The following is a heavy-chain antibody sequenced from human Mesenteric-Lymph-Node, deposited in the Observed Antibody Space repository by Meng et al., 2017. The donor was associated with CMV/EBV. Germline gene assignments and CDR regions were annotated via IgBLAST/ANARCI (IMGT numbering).Heavy chain of an antibody. CDR2: INHSGST. D-gene: IGHD4-23*01. CDR3: ARHQRWLKSEGGFNY. V-gene: IGHV4-34*01. CDR1: GGSFSGNN. Sequence: QGRLQQWGAGLFEPSAHPSLPCAVYGGSFSGNNRSWIRRPPGKGLEWIGEINHSGSTNYNPSLKSRVTISVDTSKNQFSLKLSSVTAADTAVYYCARHQRWLKSEGGFNYWGQGTLVTVSS. J-gene: IGHJ4*02.